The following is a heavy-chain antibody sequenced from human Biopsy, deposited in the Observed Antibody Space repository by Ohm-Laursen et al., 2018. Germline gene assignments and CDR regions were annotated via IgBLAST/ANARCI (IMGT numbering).Heavy chain of an antibody. CDR2: ISHTGYT. D-gene: IGHD4-23*01. CDR1: GGSFTGHY. CDR3: ARGSNEYGGLYFPH. J-gene: IGHJ1*01. V-gene: IGHV4-59*11. Sequence: SGALSLTCPVSGGSFTGHYWTWIRQPPGKGLAWIGHISHTGYTSYKSSLKSRVTISLDTSRKHFSLRLTSLAAADTAVYYCARGSNEYGGLYFPHWGQGTLVTVSS.